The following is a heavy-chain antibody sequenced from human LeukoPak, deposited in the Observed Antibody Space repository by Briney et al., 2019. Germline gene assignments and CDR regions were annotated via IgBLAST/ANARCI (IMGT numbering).Heavy chain of an antibody. V-gene: IGHV4-4*07. J-gene: IGHJ6*02. D-gene: IGHD3-16*01. CDR1: GGSISSYY. CDR2: IYTSGST. CDR3: ARKARGGDYYGLVV. Sequence: ETLSLTCTVSGGSISSYYWTWIRQSAGKGLEWIGHIYTSGSTDYNPSLKSRLTMSLDESKNQFSVKLSSVTAPDTAVYYCARKARGGDYYGLVVWGQGTTVTVSS.